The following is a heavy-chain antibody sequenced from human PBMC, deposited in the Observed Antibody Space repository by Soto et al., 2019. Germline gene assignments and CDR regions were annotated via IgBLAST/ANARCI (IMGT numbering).Heavy chain of an antibody. D-gene: IGHD3-22*01. CDR3: ARLSSGYDAFDI. CDR1: GHSILSSSFY. Sequence: SATLSLTSPVNGHSILSSSFYCGWIRQPPGKGLEWIGSIYYSGSTYYNPSLKSRVTISVDTSKNQFSLKLSSVTAADTAVYYCARLSSGYDAFDIWGQGTMVT. J-gene: IGHJ3*02. CDR2: IYYSGST. V-gene: IGHV4-39*01.